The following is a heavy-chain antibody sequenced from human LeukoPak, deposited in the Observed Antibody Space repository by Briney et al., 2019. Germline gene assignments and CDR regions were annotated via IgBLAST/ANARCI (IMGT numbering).Heavy chain of an antibody. CDR3: ARHAHKTDDYGLLVRGP. Sequence: SETLSLTCTVSGGSISSGSYYWGWIRQPPGKGLEWIGSIYYSGSTYYNPSLKSRVTISVDTSKNQFSLKLSSVTAADTAVYYCARHAHKTDDYGLLVRGPWGQGTLVTVSS. CDR1: GGSISSGSYY. CDR2: IYYSGST. V-gene: IGHV4-39*07. J-gene: IGHJ5*02. D-gene: IGHD4-17*01.